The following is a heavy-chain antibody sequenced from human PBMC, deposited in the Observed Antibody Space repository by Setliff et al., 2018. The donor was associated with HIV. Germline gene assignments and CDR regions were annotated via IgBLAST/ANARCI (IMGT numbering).Heavy chain of an antibody. CDR1: GFTVSRTY. Sequence: PGGSLRLSCVVSGFTVSRTYVNWVRQAPGKGLEWVSVIYSGGAKYYADSLKGLPSISRDNSKNTVYHQINSVRAEDTAIYYCAARSSHLSIYGMDVWGQGTTVTVSS. J-gene: IGHJ6*02. CDR2: IYSGGAK. CDR3: AARSSHLSIYGMDV. D-gene: IGHD2-21*01. V-gene: IGHV3-53*01.